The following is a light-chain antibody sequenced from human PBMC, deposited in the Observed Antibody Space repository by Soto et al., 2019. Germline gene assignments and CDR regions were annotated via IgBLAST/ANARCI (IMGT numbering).Light chain of an antibody. CDR2: LGS. CDR3: MQTLQTLT. V-gene: IGKV2-28*01. CDR1: QSLLHSNAYNY. Sequence: DIVMTQSPLSLPVTPGEPASISCRSSQSLLHSNAYNYLYWYLQKPGQSPQLLIYLGSYRASGVXXXFXGSXXXXXXXXXXXXVEAEDVGVYYCMQTLQTLTFGGGTKVEIK. J-gene: IGKJ4*01.